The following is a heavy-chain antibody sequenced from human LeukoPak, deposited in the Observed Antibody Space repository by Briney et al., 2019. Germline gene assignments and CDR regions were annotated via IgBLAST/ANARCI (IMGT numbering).Heavy chain of an antibody. CDR1: GFTFSSYG. CDR2: ISWDGVST. Sequence: GGSLRLSCAASGFTFSSYGMSWVRQAPGKGLEWVSLISWDGVSTHYADSVKGRFTISRDSSKTSLYLQMNSLRSEDTALYYCAKEGTSHNLHYFDYWGQGTLVTVSS. D-gene: IGHD1-1*01. J-gene: IGHJ4*02. CDR3: AKEGTSHNLHYFDY. V-gene: IGHV3-43*01.